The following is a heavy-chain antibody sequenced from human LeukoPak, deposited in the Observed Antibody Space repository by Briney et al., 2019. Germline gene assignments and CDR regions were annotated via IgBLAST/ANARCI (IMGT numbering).Heavy chain of an antibody. J-gene: IGHJ4*02. D-gene: IGHD3-10*01. V-gene: IGHV4-59*01. CDR2: IYYSGST. Sequence: WETLSLTCTVSGGSISSYYWSWIRQPPGKGLEWIGYIYYSGSTNYNPSLKSRVTISVDTSKNQFSLKLSSVTAADTAVYYCAKGVNGDFDYWGQGTLVTVSS. CDR3: AKGVNGDFDY. CDR1: GGSISSYY.